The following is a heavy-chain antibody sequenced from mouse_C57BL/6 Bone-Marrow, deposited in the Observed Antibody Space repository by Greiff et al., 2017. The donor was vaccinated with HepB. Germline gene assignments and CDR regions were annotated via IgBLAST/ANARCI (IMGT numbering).Heavy chain of an antibody. CDR1: GFTFSSYA. CDR3: TTIYYYGSRYGWYFDV. Sequence: EVKLVESGEGLVKPGGSLKLSCAASGFTFSSYAMSWVRQTPEKRLEWVAYISSGGDYIYYADTVKGRFTISRDNARNTLYLQMSSLKSEDTAMYYCTTIYYYGSRYGWYFDVWGTGTTVTVSS. V-gene: IGHV5-9-1*02. D-gene: IGHD1-1*01. J-gene: IGHJ1*03. CDR2: ISSGGDYI.